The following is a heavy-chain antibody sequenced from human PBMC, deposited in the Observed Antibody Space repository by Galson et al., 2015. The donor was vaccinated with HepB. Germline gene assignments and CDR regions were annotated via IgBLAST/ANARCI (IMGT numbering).Heavy chain of an antibody. J-gene: IGHJ4*02. CDR2: IRSKASSHAT. CDR1: GFTFSGSA. V-gene: IGHV3-73*01. Sequence: SLRLSCAASGFTFSGSAIHWVRQASGKGLEWVGRIRSKASSHATAYTASLKGRSTISRDGSKNTAYLHMNSLKTEDTAVYYCARLGDLSGYSSLWGQGTLVTVSS. CDR3: ARLGDLSGYSSL. D-gene: IGHD6-19*01.